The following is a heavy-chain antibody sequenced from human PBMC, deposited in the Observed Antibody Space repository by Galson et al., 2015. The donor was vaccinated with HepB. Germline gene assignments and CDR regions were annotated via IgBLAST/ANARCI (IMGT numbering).Heavy chain of an antibody. D-gene: IGHD3-9*01. V-gene: IGHV2-5*01. Sequence: LTLTCTFSGFSLSTSGVGVGWIRQPPGKALEWLALIYWNDDKRYSPSLKSRLTITKDTSKNQVVLTMTNMDPVDTATYYCAPSEGGQHDTWFDPWGQGTLVTVSS. CDR1: GFSLSTSGVG. CDR3: APSEGGQHDTWFDP. CDR2: IYWNDDK. J-gene: IGHJ5*02.